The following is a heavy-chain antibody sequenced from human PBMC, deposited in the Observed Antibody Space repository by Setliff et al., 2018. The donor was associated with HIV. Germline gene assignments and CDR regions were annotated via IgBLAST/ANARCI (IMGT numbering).Heavy chain of an antibody. CDR2: IHHSGST. J-gene: IGHJ6*03. Sequence: SETLSLTCAVYGGSFNDYYWTWIRQPPGKGLEWIGEIHHSGSTNYSPSLKSRLTISVDRSKSQFSLKLSSVTAADTAVYYCARLVRWEPRTFYYYYMDVWGKGTTVTVSS. CDR1: GGSFNDYY. CDR3: ARLVRWEPRTFYYYYMDV. D-gene: IGHD1-26*01. V-gene: IGHV4-34*01.